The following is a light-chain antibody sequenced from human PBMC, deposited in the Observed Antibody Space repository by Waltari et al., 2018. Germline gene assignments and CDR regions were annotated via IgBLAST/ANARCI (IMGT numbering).Light chain of an antibody. CDR3: QQYYSTLTWT. CDR2: WAS. V-gene: IGKV4-1*01. J-gene: IGKJ1*01. Sequence: DIVMTQSPDSLAVALGERATINCTSSQSVLYSSNNKNYLAWYQQKPGQPPKLLIYWASTRESGVPYRFSGSGSGTDFTLTISSLQAEDVAVYYCQQYYSTLTWTFGQGTKVEIK. CDR1: QSVLYSSNNKNY.